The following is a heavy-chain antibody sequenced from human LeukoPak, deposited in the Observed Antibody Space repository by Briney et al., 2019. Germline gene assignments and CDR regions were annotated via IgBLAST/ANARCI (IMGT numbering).Heavy chain of an antibody. J-gene: IGHJ4*02. D-gene: IGHD6-13*01. CDR1: GGSISSGAYY. CDR3: ARPKRGDSTSWYVDF. V-gene: IGHV4-39*07. Sequence: PSETLSLTCTVSGGSISSGAYYWGWIRQPPGKGLGWIGNIYYSGSTYYNPSLKSRITISVDTSKNQFSLKLSSVTAAGTAVYFCARPKRGDSTSWYVDFWGQGTLVTVSS. CDR2: IYYSGST.